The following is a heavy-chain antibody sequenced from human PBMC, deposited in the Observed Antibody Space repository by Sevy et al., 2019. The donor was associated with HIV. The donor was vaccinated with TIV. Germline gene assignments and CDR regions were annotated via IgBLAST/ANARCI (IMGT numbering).Heavy chain of an antibody. V-gene: IGHV3-49*03. D-gene: IGHD3-22*01. Sequence: GGSLRLSCTGSGFTFGDYAMSWFRQAPGKGLEWVGFIRNKAYGGTTEYAASVKGRFSISRDDSKSIADLQMNSLKTEDTAVYYCTRGYYYDSSGYSDYWGQGTLVTVSS. J-gene: IGHJ4*02. CDR3: TRGYYYDSSGYSDY. CDR2: IRNKAYGGTT. CDR1: GFTFGDYA.